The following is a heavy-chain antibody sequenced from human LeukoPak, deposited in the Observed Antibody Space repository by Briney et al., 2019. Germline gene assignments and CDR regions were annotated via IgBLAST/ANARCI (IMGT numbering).Heavy chain of an antibody. Sequence: GGSLRLSCAVSGFTVTHAWMTWVHQVPGKGLEWIGRIKSNADGGTVDYAASVKGRFTLSRDDSVDTLYLQMDSLNTGDSGVYYCTTVPSAREDYWGQGTLVTVSS. CDR1: GFTVTHAW. V-gene: IGHV3-15*01. J-gene: IGHJ4*02. CDR3: TTVPSAREDY. CDR2: IKSNADGGTV. D-gene: IGHD1-26*01.